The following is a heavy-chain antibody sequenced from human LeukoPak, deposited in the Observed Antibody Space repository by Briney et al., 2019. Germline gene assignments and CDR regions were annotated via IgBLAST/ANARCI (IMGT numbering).Heavy chain of an antibody. V-gene: IGHV3-53*01. CDR2: IYSGGST. Sequence: PGGSLRLSCAASGFTVSSNYMSWVRQAPGKGLEWVSVIYSGGSTYYADSVKGRFTISRDNSKNTLYLQMNSLRAEDTAVYYRASVRFLEWSTDYWGQGTLVTASS. J-gene: IGHJ4*02. CDR3: ASVRFLEWSTDY. CDR1: GFTVSSNY. D-gene: IGHD3-3*01.